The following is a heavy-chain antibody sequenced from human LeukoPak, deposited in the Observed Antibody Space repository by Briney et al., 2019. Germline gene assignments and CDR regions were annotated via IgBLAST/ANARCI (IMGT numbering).Heavy chain of an antibody. Sequence: SQTLSLTCTVSGGSISSGDYYWSWIRQPPGKGLEWIGYIYYSGSTYYNPSLKSRVTISVDTSKNQFSLKLSSVTAADTAVYYCACVPETGSFSFDYWGQGTLVTVSS. CDR1: GGSISSGDYY. J-gene: IGHJ4*02. CDR3: ACVPETGSFSFDY. CDR2: IYYSGST. D-gene: IGHD1-1*01. V-gene: IGHV4-30-4*01.